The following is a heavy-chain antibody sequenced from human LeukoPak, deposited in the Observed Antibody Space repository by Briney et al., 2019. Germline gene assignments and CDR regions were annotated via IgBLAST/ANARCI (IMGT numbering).Heavy chain of an antibody. CDR3: ARGYNYGFDY. CDR2: TYYRSKWYN. D-gene: IGHD5-18*01. J-gene: IGHJ4*02. V-gene: IGHV6-1*01. CDR1: GDIVSSNSVV. Sequence: SQTLSLTCAISGDIVSSNSVVWHWIRRSPSRGLEWVGRTYYRSKWYNDYAVSVKSRITINPDTSKSQFSLPLNSVTPADTAVYYCARGYNYGFDYWGQGNLVTVSP.